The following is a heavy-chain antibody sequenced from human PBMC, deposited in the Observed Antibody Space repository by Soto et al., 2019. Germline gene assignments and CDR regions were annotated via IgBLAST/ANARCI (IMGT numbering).Heavy chain of an antibody. CDR1: GGSIGSYH. J-gene: IGHJ4*02. Sequence: QVQLQESGPGLVKPSETLSLTCTVSGGSIGSYHWFWIRQPAGKGLEWIGRLYLRGSSNNNPSHKSRVTMSVDTPKNQFSLGLNCVTAADTAVYYCARGGARDSWLADYWGQGILVTASS. CDR3: ARGGARDSWLADY. CDR2: LYLRGSS. D-gene: IGHD6-19*01. V-gene: IGHV4-4*07.